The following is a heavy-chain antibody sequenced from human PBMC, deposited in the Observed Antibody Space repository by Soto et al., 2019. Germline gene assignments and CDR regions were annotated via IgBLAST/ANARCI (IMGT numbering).Heavy chain of an antibody. CDR1: GFTFSSYS. CDR2: ISSSSSYI. CDR3: AGGFWSGSPYGMDV. V-gene: IGHV3-21*01. Sequence: RRLSCAASGFTFSSYSMNWVRQAPGKGLEWVSSISSSSSYIYYADSVKGRFTISRDNAKNSLYLQMNSLRAEDTAVYYCAGGFWSGSPYGMDVWGQGTTVTVSS. J-gene: IGHJ6*02. D-gene: IGHD3-3*01.